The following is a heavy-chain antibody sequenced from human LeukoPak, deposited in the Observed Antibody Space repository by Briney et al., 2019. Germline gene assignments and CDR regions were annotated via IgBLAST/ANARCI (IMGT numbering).Heavy chain of an antibody. CDR3: EQKGQLLI. CDR2: ISGSGKNT. J-gene: IGHJ4*02. Sequence: GGSLRLSCAASGFTFSNYAMSWVRQAPGKGLEWVSTISGSGKNTYYADSVKGRFTISRDNSKNTLYLQMNSLRAEDTAVYYCEQKGQLLIWGQGTLVTVSS. CDR1: GFTFSNYA. D-gene: IGHD1-1*01. V-gene: IGHV3-23*01.